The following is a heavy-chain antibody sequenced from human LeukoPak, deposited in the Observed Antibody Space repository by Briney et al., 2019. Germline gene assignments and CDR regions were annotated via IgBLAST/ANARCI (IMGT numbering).Heavy chain of an antibody. D-gene: IGHD7-27*01. CDR1: GGSISSSNW. CDR2: IYHSGST. V-gene: IGHV4-4*02. CDR3: ARDNPLGIGYAFDI. J-gene: IGHJ3*02. Sequence: PSETLSLTCAVSGGSISSSNWWSWVRQPPGKGLEWIGEIYHSGSTNYNPSLKSRVTISVDKSKNQFSLKLSSVTAADTAVYYCARDNPLGIGYAFDIWGQGTMVTVSS.